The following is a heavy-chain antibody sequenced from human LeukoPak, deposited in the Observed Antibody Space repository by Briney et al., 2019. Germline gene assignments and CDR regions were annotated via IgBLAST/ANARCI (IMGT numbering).Heavy chain of an antibody. J-gene: IGHJ4*02. CDR2: INPNSGGT. D-gene: IGHD6-19*01. CDR1: GYTFTGYY. Sequence: ASVKVSCKASGYTFTGYYMHWVRQAPGQGLEWMGWINPNSGGTNYAQKFQGRVTMTRDTSISAAYMELSRLRSEDTAVYYCASRIAVAGPFDYWGQGTLVTVSS. CDR3: ASRIAVAGPFDY. V-gene: IGHV1-2*02.